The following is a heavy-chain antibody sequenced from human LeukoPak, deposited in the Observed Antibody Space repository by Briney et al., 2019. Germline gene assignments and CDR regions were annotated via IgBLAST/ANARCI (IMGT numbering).Heavy chain of an antibody. Sequence: PGRSLRLSCGASGFTLSSYGMHWVRQAPGKGLEWVALIWYDGSNKYYADSVKGRFTISRDNSKNTLYLQMNSLRAEDTAVYFCARDLSIAVFDYWGQGTLVTVSS. CDR1: GFTLSSYG. CDR3: ARDLSIAVFDY. J-gene: IGHJ4*02. D-gene: IGHD6-19*01. V-gene: IGHV3-33*01. CDR2: IWYDGSNK.